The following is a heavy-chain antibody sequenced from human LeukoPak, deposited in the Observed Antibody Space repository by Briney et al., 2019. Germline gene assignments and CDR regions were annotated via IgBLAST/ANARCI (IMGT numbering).Heavy chain of an antibody. CDR3: ARELEDYYDSSGYSFDY. CDR1: GGSISSSSYY. V-gene: IGHV4-39*07. J-gene: IGHJ4*02. D-gene: IGHD3-22*01. CDR2: IYYSGST. Sequence: SETLSLTCTVSGGSISSSSYYWGWIRQPPGKGLEWIGSIYYSGSTYYNPSLKSRVTISVDTSKNQFSLKLSSVTAADTAVYYCARELEDYYDSSGYSFDYWGQGTLVTVSS.